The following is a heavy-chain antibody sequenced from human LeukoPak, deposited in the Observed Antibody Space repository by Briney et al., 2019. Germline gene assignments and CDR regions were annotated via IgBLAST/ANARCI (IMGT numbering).Heavy chain of an antibody. J-gene: IGHJ5*02. V-gene: IGHV3-20*04. CDR2: INWNGGST. D-gene: IGHD6-19*01. CDR3: AREKGIAVAAGSHNWFDP. Sequence: QPGGSLRLSCAASGFTFSSYAMSWVRQAPGKGLEWVSGINWNGGSTGYADSVKGRFTISRDNAKNSLYLQMNSLRAEDTALYYCAREKGIAVAAGSHNWFDPWGQGTLVTVSS. CDR1: GFTFSSYA.